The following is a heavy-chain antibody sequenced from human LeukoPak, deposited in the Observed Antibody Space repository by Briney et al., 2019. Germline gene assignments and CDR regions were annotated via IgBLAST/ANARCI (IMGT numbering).Heavy chain of an antibody. Sequence: GGSLRLSCAASGFTFSSYSMSWVRQAPGKGLEWVSNISGSGSGGSTYYADSVKGRFTISRDNSKNTLYLQMNSLRAEDTAVYYCAKSGYNRFDYWGQGTLVTVSS. CDR1: GFTFSSYS. D-gene: IGHD5-24*01. CDR3: AKSGYNRFDY. V-gene: IGHV3-23*01. J-gene: IGHJ4*02. CDR2: ISGSGSGGST.